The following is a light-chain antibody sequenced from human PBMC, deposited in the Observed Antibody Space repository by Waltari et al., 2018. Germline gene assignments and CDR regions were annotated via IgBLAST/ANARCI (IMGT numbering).Light chain of an antibody. V-gene: IGKV3-20*01. CDR3: QQYGSSPT. CDR1: QSVSSSF. CDR2: GAS. J-gene: IGKJ3*01. Sequence: IVLTQSPGTLSLSPGERATPFCRASQSVSSSFLAWYQQRPGQAPRLLIYGASTRATGIPDRFSGAGSGTDFTLTISRLEPEDFAVYYCQQYGSSPTFGPGTKVDIK.